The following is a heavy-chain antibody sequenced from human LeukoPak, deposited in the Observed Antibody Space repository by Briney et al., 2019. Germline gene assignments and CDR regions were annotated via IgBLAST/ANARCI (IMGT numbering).Heavy chain of an antibody. CDR2: ISGSGGST. Sequence: GGSLRLSCAASGFTFSSYAMSWVRQAPGKGLEWVSAISGSGGSTYYADSVKGRFTISRDNSKNTLYLQMNSLRADDTDVYYCARAATYYDFWSGYYRANCYFDYWGQGTLVTVSS. D-gene: IGHD3-3*01. CDR1: GFTFSSYA. J-gene: IGHJ4*02. V-gene: IGHV3-23*01. CDR3: ARAATYYDFWSGYYRANCYFDY.